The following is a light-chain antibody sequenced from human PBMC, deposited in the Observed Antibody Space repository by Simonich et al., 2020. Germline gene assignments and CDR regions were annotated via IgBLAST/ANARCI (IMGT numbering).Light chain of an antibody. Sequence: QSALTQPRSVSGSPGQSVTISCTRTSSDVGVYNYVSWYQQHPGKAPKLRIYDVSKRPSGVPDRFSVSKSGNTASLTISGLQAEDEADYYCCSYAGSYTYVFGTGTKVTVL. J-gene: IGLJ1*01. V-gene: IGLV2-11*02. CDR2: DVS. CDR1: SSDVGVYNY. CDR3: CSYAGSYTYV.